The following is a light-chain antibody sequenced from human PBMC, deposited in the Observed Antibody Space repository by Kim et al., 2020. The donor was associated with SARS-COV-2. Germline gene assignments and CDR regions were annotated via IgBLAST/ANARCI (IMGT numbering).Light chain of an antibody. CDR3: QAWDNGTAV. CDR1: KLGEKR. CDR2: QDD. V-gene: IGLV3-1*01. Sequence: SPGQTPGTTDGEDKLGEKRACWYQQKPGQSPLLIVYQDDKRPSGIPERFSASNSGSTATLTISGTQTMDDADYYCQAWDNGTAVFGTGTKVTVL. J-gene: IGLJ1*01.